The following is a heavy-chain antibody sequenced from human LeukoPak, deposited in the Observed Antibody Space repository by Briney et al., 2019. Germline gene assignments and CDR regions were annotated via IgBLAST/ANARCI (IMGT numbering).Heavy chain of an antibody. CDR2: ISSSGTYI. CDR1: GFPFISYS. D-gene: IGHD4-11*01. Sequence: GGSLRLSCSASGFPFISYSMNWARQAPGKGLEWVSTISSSGTYIHTADSMKGRFTISRDNALNSLYLQMTSLRVEDTAVYYCARVAQGATTENYFYYYMDVWGKGTTVTVSS. V-gene: IGHV3-21*01. J-gene: IGHJ6*03. CDR3: ARVAQGATTENYFYYYMDV.